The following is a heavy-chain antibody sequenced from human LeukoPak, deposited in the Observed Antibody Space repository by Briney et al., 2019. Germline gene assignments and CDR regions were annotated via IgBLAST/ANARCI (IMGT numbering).Heavy chain of an antibody. J-gene: IGHJ4*02. CDR2: IYYSGST. D-gene: IGHD3-22*01. CDR1: GGSISSYY. Sequence: SETLSLTCTVSGGSISSYYWSWIRQPPGKGLEWIGYIYYSGSTNYNPSPTSRVTISVDTSKNQFSLKLSSVTAADTAVYYCARVVVINPTTVDYWGQGTLVTVSS. CDR3: ARVVVINPTTVDY. V-gene: IGHV4-59*01.